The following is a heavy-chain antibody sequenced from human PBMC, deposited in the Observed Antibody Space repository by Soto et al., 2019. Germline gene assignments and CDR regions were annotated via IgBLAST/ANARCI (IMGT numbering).Heavy chain of an antibody. Sequence: QVQLVESGGGVVQPGRSLRLSCAASGFTVSAYTMHWVRQAPGKGLEWVAVISSEGNNKYYTDSVKGRFTISRDTSTNTLYLQMNSLRAEDTAVYYCARWEQPLFDYWGQGTLVTVSS. V-gene: IGHV3-30-3*01. CDR1: GFTVSAYT. J-gene: IGHJ4*02. CDR2: ISSEGNNK. D-gene: IGHD1-26*01. CDR3: ARWEQPLFDY.